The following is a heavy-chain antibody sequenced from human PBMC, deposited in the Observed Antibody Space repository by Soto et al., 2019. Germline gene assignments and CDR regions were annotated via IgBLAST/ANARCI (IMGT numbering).Heavy chain of an antibody. V-gene: IGHV3-30-3*01. CDR1: GFTFSSYA. CDR2: ISYDGSNK. Sequence: GSLRLSCAASGFTFSSYAMHWVRQAPGKGLEWVAVISYDGSNKYYADSVKGRFTISRDNSKNTLYLQMNSLRAEDTAVYYCASAMIEAQAGAFDIWGQGTLVT. J-gene: IGHJ4*02. D-gene: IGHD3-22*01. CDR3: ASAMIEAQAGAFDI.